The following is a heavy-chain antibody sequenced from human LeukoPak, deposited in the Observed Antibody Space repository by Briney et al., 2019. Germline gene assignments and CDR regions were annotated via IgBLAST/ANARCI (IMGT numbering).Heavy chain of an antibody. J-gene: IGHJ4*02. V-gene: IGHV3-21*01. Sequence: PGGSLRLSCAASGNTVSNAWMNWVRQAPGKGLEWVSSISSSSSYIYYADSVKGRFTISRDNAKNSLYLQMNSLRAEDTAVYYCARVPVGATIGDYWGQGTLVTVSS. CDR1: GNTVSNAW. CDR2: ISSSSSYI. D-gene: IGHD1-26*01. CDR3: ARVPVGATIGDY.